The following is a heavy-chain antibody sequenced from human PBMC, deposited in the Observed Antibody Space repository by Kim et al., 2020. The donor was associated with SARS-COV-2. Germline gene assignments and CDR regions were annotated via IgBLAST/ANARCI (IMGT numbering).Heavy chain of an antibody. CDR1: GFSFSSYW. V-gene: IGHV3-74*01. CDR2: INSDGSGT. J-gene: IGHJ4*02. Sequence: GSLRLSCAASGFSFSSYWMHWVRQVPGKGLLWVSRINSDGSGTGYADSVKGRFTISRDNAKNTLYLQMNSLRAEDTAVYYCATARGYYDSSGYYVFDYWGQGILVTVSS. CDR3: ATARGYYDSSGYYVFDY. D-gene: IGHD3-22*01.